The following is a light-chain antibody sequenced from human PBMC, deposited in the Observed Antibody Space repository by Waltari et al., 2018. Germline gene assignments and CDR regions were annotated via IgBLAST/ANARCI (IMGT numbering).Light chain of an antibody. V-gene: IGKV4-1*01. CDR1: QSVLSSSNNKNY. Sequence: DIVMTQPPDSLAVSLGERATINCMSSQSVLSSSNNKNYLAWYQQKPGQPPKLLIYWASTRESGVPDRFSGSGSGTDFTLTISSLQAEDVAVYFCQQYFSTPVTFGPGTKVDIK. CDR2: WAS. J-gene: IGKJ3*01. CDR3: QQYFSTPVT.